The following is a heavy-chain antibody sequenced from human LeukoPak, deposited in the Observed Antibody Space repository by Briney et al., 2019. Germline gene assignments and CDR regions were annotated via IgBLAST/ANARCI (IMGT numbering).Heavy chain of an antibody. Sequence: SETLSLTCTVSGGSISSNYYWGWIRQPPGKGLEWIGSFYYSGSTYYNPSLKSRVTMSVDTSKNQFSLRLSSVTAADTAVYYCARDSGSSGYYLEYFQHWGQGTLVTVSS. J-gene: IGHJ1*01. D-gene: IGHD3-22*01. V-gene: IGHV4-39*02. CDR1: GGSISSNYY. CDR3: ARDSGSSGYYLEYFQH. CDR2: FYYSGST.